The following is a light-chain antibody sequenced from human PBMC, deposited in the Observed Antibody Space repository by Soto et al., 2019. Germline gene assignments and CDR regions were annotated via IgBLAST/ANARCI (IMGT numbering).Light chain of an antibody. CDR2: GAS. CDR3: QQYNSWPRT. V-gene: IGKV3D-15*01. J-gene: IGKJ1*01. Sequence: EIVMTQSPATLSVSPGERATLSCRASQSVSSNLAWYQQKPGQAPRLLIYGASNRATGIPDRFSGSGSGTEFTLTISSLQSEDFAVYYCQQYNSWPRTFGQGTKVDIK. CDR1: QSVSSN.